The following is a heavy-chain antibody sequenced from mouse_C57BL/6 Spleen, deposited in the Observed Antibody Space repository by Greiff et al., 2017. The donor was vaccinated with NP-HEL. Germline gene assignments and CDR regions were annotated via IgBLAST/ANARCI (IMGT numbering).Heavy chain of an antibody. J-gene: IGHJ2*01. CDR2: FYPGSGSI. D-gene: IGHD1-1*01. CDR1: GYTFTEYT. V-gene: IGHV1-62-2*01. Sequence: QVQLKQSGAELVKPGASVKLSCKASGYTFTEYTIHWVKQRSGQGLEWIGWFYPGSGSIKYNEKFKDKATLTADKSSSTVYMELSRLTSEDSAVYFCARHEDKGFITTVVPYFDYWGQGTTLTVSS. CDR3: ARHEDKGFITTVVPYFDY.